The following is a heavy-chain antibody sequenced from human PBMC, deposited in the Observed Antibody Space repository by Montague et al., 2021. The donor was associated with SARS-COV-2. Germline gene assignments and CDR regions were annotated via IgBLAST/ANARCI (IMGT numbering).Heavy chain of an antibody. CDR2: INHGGST. D-gene: IGHD3-10*01. CDR1: GTSFSGYY. Sequence: SVPLSLPFSVHGTSFSGYYWNWIRQPPGKGLEWIGEINHGGSTKYSPSLKSRLTISADTSKNQFSLKLTSVAAADTAVYYCARLRDGVVPSPILGVGPYYSSYYMDVWGRGTTVTVSS. V-gene: IGHV4-34*01. CDR3: ARLRDGVVPSPILGVGPYYSSYYMDV. J-gene: IGHJ6*03.